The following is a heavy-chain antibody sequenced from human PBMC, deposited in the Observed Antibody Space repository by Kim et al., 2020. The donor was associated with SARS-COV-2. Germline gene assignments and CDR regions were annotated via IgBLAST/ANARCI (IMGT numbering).Heavy chain of an antibody. J-gene: IGHJ5*02. V-gene: IGHV3-23*01. CDR3: ATSSSSDP. D-gene: IGHD6-13*01. Sequence: SAGGTYYADSVKGRFTISRDKPKSTLYLQMIILRAEDTAVYYCATSSSSDPWGQGTQVIVSS. CDR2: SAGGT.